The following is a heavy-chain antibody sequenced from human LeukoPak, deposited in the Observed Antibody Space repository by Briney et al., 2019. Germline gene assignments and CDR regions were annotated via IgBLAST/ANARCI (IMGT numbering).Heavy chain of an antibody. CDR1: GYTFTGYY. V-gene: IGHV1-2*02. CDR2: INPNSGGT. CDR3: ARDSYDYVWGPIDP. D-gene: IGHD3-16*01. Sequence: ASVKVPCKASGYTFTGYYMHWVRQAPGQGLEWMGWINPNSGGTNYAQKFQGRVTMTRDTSISTAYMELSRLRSDDTAVYYCARDSYDYVWGPIDPWGQGTLVTVSS. J-gene: IGHJ5*02.